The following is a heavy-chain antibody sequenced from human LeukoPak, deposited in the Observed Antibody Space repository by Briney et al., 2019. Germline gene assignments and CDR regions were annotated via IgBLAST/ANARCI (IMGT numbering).Heavy chain of an antibody. CDR2: ISTTSRYI. J-gene: IGHJ4*02. CDR3: ARGNSDYDHDY. V-gene: IGHV3-21*01. CDR1: GFTFTSYS. Sequence: KPGGSLRLSCAASGFTFTSYSMNWVRQAPGKGLEWVSSISTTSRYIYYADSVKGRFTVSRDNTKNSLYLHMNSLRAEDTAVYYCARGNSDYDHDYWGQGTLVTVSS. D-gene: IGHD5-12*01.